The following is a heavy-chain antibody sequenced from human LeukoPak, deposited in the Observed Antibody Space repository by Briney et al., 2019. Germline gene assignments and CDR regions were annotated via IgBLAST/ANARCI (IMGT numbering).Heavy chain of an antibody. J-gene: IGHJ5*02. CDR2: IYYSGST. CDR1: GGSISRYY. V-gene: IGHV4-59*01. Sequence: SDTLSLTCPVSGGSISRYYWSWIRQPPGKGLEWIGYIYYSGSTNYNPSLKSRVTISVDTSKNQFSLKLSSVTAADTAVYYCARDRPTLWFGEGNWFDPWGQGTLVTVSS. D-gene: IGHD3-10*01. CDR3: ARDRPTLWFGEGNWFDP.